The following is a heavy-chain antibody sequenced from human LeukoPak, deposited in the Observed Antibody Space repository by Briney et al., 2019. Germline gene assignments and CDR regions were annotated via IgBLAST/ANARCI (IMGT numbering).Heavy chain of an antibody. CDR2: IRGKAYGGTT. J-gene: IGHJ4*02. D-gene: IGHD5-18*01. CDR3: ARRGSRGYSYEV. CDR1: GFTFGDYV. Sequence: PGGSLRLSCTASGFTFGDYVMSWVRQAPGKGLECVGFIRGKAYGGTTKNAASVKGRFTISRDDSRSIAYLQMNSLKASDTAMYYCARRGSRGYSYEVWGQGTLVTVSS. V-gene: IGHV3-49*04.